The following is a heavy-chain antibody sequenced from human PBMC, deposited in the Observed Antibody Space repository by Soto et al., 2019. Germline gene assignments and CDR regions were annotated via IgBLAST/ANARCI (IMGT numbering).Heavy chain of an antibody. Sequence: ASVKVSCKASGGTFSSYAISWVRQAPGQGLEWMGWISAYNGNTNYAQKLQGRVTMTTDTSTSTAYMELRSLRSDDTAVYYCARDSRWELLRDLDYWGQGTLVTVS. CDR3: ARDSRWELLRDLDY. D-gene: IGHD1-26*01. J-gene: IGHJ4*02. CDR2: ISAYNGNT. V-gene: IGHV1-18*01. CDR1: GGTFSSYA.